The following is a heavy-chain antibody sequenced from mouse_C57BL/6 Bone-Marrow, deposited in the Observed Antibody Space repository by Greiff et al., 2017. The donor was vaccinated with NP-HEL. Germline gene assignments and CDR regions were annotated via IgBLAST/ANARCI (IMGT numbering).Heavy chain of an antibody. CDR3: ARDTTVVVPWYFDV. J-gene: IGHJ1*03. CDR1: GYTFTSYW. CDR2: IDPSDSYT. Sequence: QVHVKQPGAELVMPGASVKLSCKASGYTFTSYWMHWVKQRPGQGLEWIGEIDPSDSYTNYNQKFKGKSTLTVDKSSSTAYMQLSSLTSEDSAVYYCARDTTVVVPWYFDVWGTGTTVTVSS. D-gene: IGHD1-1*01. V-gene: IGHV1-69*01.